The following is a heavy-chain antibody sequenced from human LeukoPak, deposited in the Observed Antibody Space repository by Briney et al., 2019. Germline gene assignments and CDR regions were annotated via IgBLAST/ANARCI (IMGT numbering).Heavy chain of an antibody. J-gene: IGHJ4*02. Sequence: SQTLSLTCTVSGGSISSYYWSWIRQPPGKGLEWIGYIYYSGSTNYNPSLKSRVTISVDTSKNQFSLKLSSVTAADTAVYYCARGAHDSSGYYYDYWGQGTLVTVSS. CDR1: GGSISSYY. CDR2: IYYSGST. CDR3: ARGAHDSSGYYYDY. D-gene: IGHD3-22*01. V-gene: IGHV4-59*01.